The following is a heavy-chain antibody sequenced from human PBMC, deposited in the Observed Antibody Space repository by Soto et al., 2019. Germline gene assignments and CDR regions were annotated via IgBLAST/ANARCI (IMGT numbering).Heavy chain of an antibody. Sequence: GGSLRLSCAASGFTFSSYAMSWVRQAPGKGLEWVSAISGSGGSTYYADSVKGRFTISRDNSKNTLYLQINILTADDTAVYYCAKGCGITIFGVGLDYFDYWGQGTLVTVSS. J-gene: IGHJ4*02. CDR3: AKGCGITIFGVGLDYFDY. CDR2: ISGSGGST. D-gene: IGHD3-3*01. CDR1: GFTFSSYA. V-gene: IGHV3-23*01.